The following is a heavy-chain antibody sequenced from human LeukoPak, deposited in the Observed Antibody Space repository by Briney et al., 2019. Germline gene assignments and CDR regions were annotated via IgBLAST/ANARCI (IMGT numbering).Heavy chain of an antibody. Sequence: PGGSLRLSCAASGFTFSSYAMSWVRQAPGKGLEWVSAISGSGGSTYYADSVKGRFTISRDNSKNSLYLQMNSLRAEDTAVYYCAREDYYYDSSGYYPLFDYWGQGTLVTVSS. CDR3: AREDYYYDSSGYYPLFDY. CDR1: GFTFSSYA. D-gene: IGHD3-22*01. V-gene: IGHV3-23*01. J-gene: IGHJ4*02. CDR2: ISGSGGST.